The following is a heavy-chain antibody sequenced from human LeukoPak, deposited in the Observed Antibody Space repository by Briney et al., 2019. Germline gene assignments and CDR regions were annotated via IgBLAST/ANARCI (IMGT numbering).Heavy chain of an antibody. CDR1: GFTFSGYA. D-gene: IGHD2-15*01. CDR3: VKDRYCSGGSCTWDWFDP. J-gene: IGHJ5*02. CDR2: ISYDGSNK. Sequence: GGSLRLSCAASGFTFSGYAMYWVRQAPGKGLEWVAVISYDGSNKYYADSVKGRFTISRDNSKNTLYLQMSSLRAEDTAVYYCVKDRYCSGGSCTWDWFDPWGQGTLVTVSS. V-gene: IGHV3-30*14.